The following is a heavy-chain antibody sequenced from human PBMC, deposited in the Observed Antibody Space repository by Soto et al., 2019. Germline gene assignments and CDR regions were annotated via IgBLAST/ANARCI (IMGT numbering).Heavy chain of an antibody. CDR2: INHVGIT. J-gene: IGHJ5*01. D-gene: IGHD2-21*01. CDR1: GGSFRGFY. CDR3: GRVVEGATRHTDLDS. V-gene: IGHV4-34*01. Sequence: PSETLSLTCAVSGGSFRGFYWTWIRQSPGKGLEWLGDINHVGITNYNPSLKSRVSIPVDTANNQVSLRMGSLTAADTAVYYCGRVVEGATRHTDLDSWGQGTLVTVSS.